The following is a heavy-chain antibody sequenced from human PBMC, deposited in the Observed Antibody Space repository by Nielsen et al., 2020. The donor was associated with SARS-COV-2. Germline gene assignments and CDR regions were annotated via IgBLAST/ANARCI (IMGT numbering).Heavy chain of an antibody. CDR3: AKARATIFGLVMSYGMDV. J-gene: IGHJ6*02. V-gene: IGHV1-2*06. Sequence: ASVKVSCKASGYTFTDYYIHWVRQAPGQGLEWMGRNNTYSGGPNYAQKFQGTVTMTRDASISTVYMELTSDDTAVYYCAKARATIFGLVMSYGMDVWGQGTTVAVSS. CDR1: GYTFTDYY. D-gene: IGHD3/OR15-3a*01. CDR2: NNTYSGGP.